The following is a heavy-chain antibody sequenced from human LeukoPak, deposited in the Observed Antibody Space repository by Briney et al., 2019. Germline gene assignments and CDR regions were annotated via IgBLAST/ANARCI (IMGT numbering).Heavy chain of an antibody. CDR2: ISYDGSNK. CDR3: AKSDYGSGSYYNLAGAFDI. D-gene: IGHD3-10*01. CDR1: GFTFSSYG. Sequence: GGSLRLSCAASGFTFSSYGMHWVRQAPGKGLEWVAVISYDGSNKYYADSVKGRFTISRDNSKNTLYLQMNSLRAEDTAVYYCAKSDYGSGSYYNLAGAFDIWGQGTMVTVSS. V-gene: IGHV3-30*18. J-gene: IGHJ3*02.